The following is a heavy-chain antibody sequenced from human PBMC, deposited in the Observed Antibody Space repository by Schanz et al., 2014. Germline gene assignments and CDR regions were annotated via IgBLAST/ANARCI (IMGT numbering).Heavy chain of an antibody. J-gene: IGHJ6*02. CDR1: GFSLNTYG. Sequence: QVQLMESGGGVVQPGTSLILSCSVSGFSLNTYGIHWFRQPAGKGLEWVAVIWNNGVTKYYADSVRGRFTISRDRFQNTLYLRMSSLRAEDTALYYCARDSGPYYDKSMDVWGQGTTVAVSS. CDR3: ARDSGPYYDKSMDV. D-gene: IGHD3-9*01. V-gene: IGHV3-33*01. CDR2: IWNNGVTK.